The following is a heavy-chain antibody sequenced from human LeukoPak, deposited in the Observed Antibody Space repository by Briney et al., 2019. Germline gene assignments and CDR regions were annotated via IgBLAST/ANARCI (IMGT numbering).Heavy chain of an antibody. D-gene: IGHD2-21*02. V-gene: IGHV3-21*01. CDR2: ISSSSSYI. Sequence: GGSLRLSCAASGFTFSSNYMSWVRQAPGKGLEWVSSISSSSSYIYYADSVKGRFTISRDNAKNSLYLQMNSLRAEDTAVYYCARDRDCGGDCIDYWGQGTLVTVSS. J-gene: IGHJ4*02. CDR3: ARDRDCGGDCIDY. CDR1: GFTFSSNY.